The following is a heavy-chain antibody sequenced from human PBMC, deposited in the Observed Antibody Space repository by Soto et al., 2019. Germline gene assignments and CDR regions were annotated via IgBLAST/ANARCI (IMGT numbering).Heavy chain of an antibody. CDR1: GYTFTSYD. CDR3: ARREYYYDRSGYYYDAFDI. Sequence: GASVKVSCKASGYTFTSYDINWVRQATGQGLEWMGWMNPNSGNTGYAQKFQGRVTMTRNTSISTAYMELSSLRSEDTAVYYCARREYYYDRSGYYYDAFDIWGQGTMVTVS. J-gene: IGHJ3*02. D-gene: IGHD3-22*01. CDR2: MNPNSGNT. V-gene: IGHV1-8*01.